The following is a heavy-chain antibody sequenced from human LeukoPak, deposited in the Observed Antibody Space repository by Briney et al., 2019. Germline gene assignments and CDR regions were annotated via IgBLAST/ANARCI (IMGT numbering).Heavy chain of an antibody. J-gene: IGHJ5*02. CDR1: GYTFTSYG. CDR3: ARIAGTAPGSWFDP. V-gene: IGHV1-18*01. D-gene: IGHD1-20*01. CDR2: ISAYNGNT. Sequence: ASVKVSCKASGYTFTSYGISWVRQAPGQGLEWMGWISAYNGNTNYAQKLQGRVTMTTDTSTSTAYMELRSLRPDDTAVYYCARIAGTAPGSWFDPWGQGTLVTVSS.